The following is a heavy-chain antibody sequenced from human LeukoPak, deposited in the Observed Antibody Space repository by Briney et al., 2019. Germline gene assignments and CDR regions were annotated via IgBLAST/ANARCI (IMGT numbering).Heavy chain of an antibody. CDR1: GGTFSSYA. J-gene: IGHJ5*02. CDR2: IIPIFGTA. CDR3: ARGCNIVVVPAAFCSWFDP. Sequence: ASVKVSCKASGGTFSSYAISWVRQAPGQGLEWMGGIIPIFGTANYAQKFQGRVTITADESTSTAYMELSSLRSEDTAVYYCARGCNIVVVPAAFCSWFDPWGQGTLVTVSS. D-gene: IGHD2-2*01. V-gene: IGHV1-69*13.